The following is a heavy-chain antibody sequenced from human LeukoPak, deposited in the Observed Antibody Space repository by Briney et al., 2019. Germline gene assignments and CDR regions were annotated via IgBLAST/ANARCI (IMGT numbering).Heavy chain of an antibody. J-gene: IGHJ4*02. D-gene: IGHD5-12*01. CDR2: IYYSGST. V-gene: IGHV4-39*01. CDR3: ARLGEYSGYDY. CDR1: GGSFSSGNCY. Sequence: SESLSLTCTVSGGSFSSGNCYWDWIRQPPGKGLEWIGGIYYSGSTYYNPSLKSRVTISVDTSKNQFSLKLSSATAADTALYYCARLGEYSGYDYWGQGTLVTVSS.